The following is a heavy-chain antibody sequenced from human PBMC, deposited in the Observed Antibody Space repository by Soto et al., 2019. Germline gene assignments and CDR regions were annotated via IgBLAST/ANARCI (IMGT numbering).Heavy chain of an antibody. V-gene: IGHV3-30-3*01. CDR1: GLTFSRYA. Sequence: QVQLVESGGSVVQPGRSLRLSCAASGLTFSRYAIHWVRQAPVKGLEWVAVISYDGSNKYYADSVKGRVTVSRDNSKNMMYLQMKSLRAADTALYYCAIEVGGMDFWGQGITVTVSS. J-gene: IGHJ6*02. CDR2: ISYDGSNK. CDR3: AIEVGGMDF.